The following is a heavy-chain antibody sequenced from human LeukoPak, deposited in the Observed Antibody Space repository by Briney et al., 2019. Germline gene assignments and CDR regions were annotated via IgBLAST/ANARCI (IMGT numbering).Heavy chain of an antibody. CDR2: ISGSGGST. CDR3: AKHVEMATITSAFDY. D-gene: IGHD5-24*01. J-gene: IGHJ4*02. V-gene: IGHV3-23*01. CDR1: GFTFSSYA. Sequence: GGSLRVSCAASGFTFSSYAMSWVRQAPGKGLEWVSAISGSGGSTYYADSVKGRFTISRDNSKNTLYLQMNSLRAEDTAVYYCAKHVEMATITSAFDYWGQGTLVTVSS.